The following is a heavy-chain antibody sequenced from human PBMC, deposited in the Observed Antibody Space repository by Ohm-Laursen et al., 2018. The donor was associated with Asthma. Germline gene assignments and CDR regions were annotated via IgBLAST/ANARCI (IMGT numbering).Heavy chain of an antibody. CDR2: IWYDGSNK. Sequence: SLRLSCAASGFTFSSYGMHWVRQAPGKGLEWVAVIWYDGSNKYYADSVKGRFTISRDNSKNTLYLQMSSLRAEDTAVYYCARALATVSSIYGYWGQGTLVTVSS. V-gene: IGHV3-33*01. CDR1: GFTFSSYG. CDR3: ARALATVSSIYGY. D-gene: IGHD4-11*01. J-gene: IGHJ4*02.